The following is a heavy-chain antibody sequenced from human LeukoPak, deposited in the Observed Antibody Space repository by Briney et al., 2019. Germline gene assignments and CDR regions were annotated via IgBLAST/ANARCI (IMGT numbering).Heavy chain of an antibody. CDR1: GFTFCSYA. V-gene: IGHV3-30-3*01. J-gene: IGHJ4*02. CDR3: ARDNYYDSSGYYDY. Sequence: GRSLRLSCAASGFTFCSYAMHWVRQAPGKGLEWVAVISYDGTNKYYADSVEGRFTFSRDNSRNTLYLQMNSLRAEDTAVYYCARDNYYDSSGYYDYWGQGTLVTVSS. CDR2: ISYDGTNK. D-gene: IGHD3-22*01.